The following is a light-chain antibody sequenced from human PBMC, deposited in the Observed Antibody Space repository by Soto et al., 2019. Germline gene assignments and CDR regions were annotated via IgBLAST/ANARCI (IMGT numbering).Light chain of an antibody. CDR2: SNT. CDR1: SFKIGRNI. Sequence: QSVLTQPPSASGTPGQRVTISCSVGSFKIGRNIVNWYQQLPGTAPKLLIYSNTHRPSGVPDRFSGSKYGTSASLAISGLQSEDEADYYCGAWDGSLNGPVFGGGTKGTV. J-gene: IGLJ3*02. CDR3: GAWDGSLNGPV. V-gene: IGLV1-44*01.